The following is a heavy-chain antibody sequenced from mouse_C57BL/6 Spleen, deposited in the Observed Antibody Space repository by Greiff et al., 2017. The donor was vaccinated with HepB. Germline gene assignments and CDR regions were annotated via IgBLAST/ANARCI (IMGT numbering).Heavy chain of an antibody. J-gene: IGHJ1*03. Sequence: VQLQQPGAELVKPGASVKLSCKASGYTFTSYWMQWVKQRPGQGLEWIGEIDPSDSYTNYNQKFKGKATLTVDTSSSTAYMQLSSLTSEDSAVYYCARGTTVVARWYFDVWGTGTTVTVSS. CDR2: IDPSDSYT. CDR3: ARGTTVVARWYFDV. D-gene: IGHD1-1*01. V-gene: IGHV1-50*01. CDR1: GYTFTSYW.